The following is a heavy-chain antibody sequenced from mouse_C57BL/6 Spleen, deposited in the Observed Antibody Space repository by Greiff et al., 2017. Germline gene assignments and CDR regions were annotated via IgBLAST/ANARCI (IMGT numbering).Heavy chain of an antibody. CDR1: GYSITSGYY. CDR3: ARGYYGNIFDY. D-gene: IGHD2-1*01. Sequence: VQLKESGPGLVKPSQSLSLTCSVTGYSITSGYYWNWIRQFPGNKLEWMGYISYDGSNNYNPSLKNRISITRDTSKNQFFLKLNSVTTEDTATYYCARGYYGNIFDYWGQGTTLTVSS. V-gene: IGHV3-6*01. CDR2: ISYDGSN. J-gene: IGHJ2*01.